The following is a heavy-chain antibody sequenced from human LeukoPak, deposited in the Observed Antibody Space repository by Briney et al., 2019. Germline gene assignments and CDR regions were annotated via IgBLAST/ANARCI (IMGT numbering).Heavy chain of an antibody. CDR3: ARVSGIALDV. CDR1: GFTFSDYY. J-gene: IGHJ6*02. V-gene: IGHV3-69-1*02. D-gene: IGHD2-15*01. CDR2: FTSGYTI. Sequence: GGSLRLSCAASGFTFSDYYMSWIRQAPGKGLEWVASFTSGYTIYFADSVRGRFSISRDNAKNSLYLQMNSLRAEDTAVYYCARVSGIALDVWGQGTTVTVSS.